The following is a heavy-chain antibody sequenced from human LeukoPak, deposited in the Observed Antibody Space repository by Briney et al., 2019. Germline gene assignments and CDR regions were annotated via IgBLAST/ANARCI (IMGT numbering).Heavy chain of an antibody. Sequence: PSETLSLTCAVYGGSFSGYYWSWIRQPPGKGLEWIGEINHSGSTNYNPSLKSRVAISVDTSKNQFSLKLSSVTAADTAVYYCARGRFCSSTSCYKEFDYWGQGTLVTVSS. V-gene: IGHV4-34*01. J-gene: IGHJ4*02. D-gene: IGHD2-2*02. CDR3: ARGRFCSSTSCYKEFDY. CDR2: INHSGST. CDR1: GGSFSGYY.